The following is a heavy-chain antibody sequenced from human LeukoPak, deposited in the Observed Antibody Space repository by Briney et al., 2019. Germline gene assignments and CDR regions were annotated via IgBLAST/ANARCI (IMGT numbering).Heavy chain of an antibody. CDR2: SYYSGST. CDR1: GDSISSYY. D-gene: IGHD3-9*01. J-gene: IGHJ3*01. CDR3: ASGYFGDAFDV. Sequence: TDTLSLTCTVSGDSISSYYWSWIRQPPGKGLECIGYSYYSGSTNNNPSLKSRVTISVYISKNPFSLKLSSMTAADTAVYYCASGYFGDAFDVWGQGTMVTVSS. V-gene: IGHV4-59*08.